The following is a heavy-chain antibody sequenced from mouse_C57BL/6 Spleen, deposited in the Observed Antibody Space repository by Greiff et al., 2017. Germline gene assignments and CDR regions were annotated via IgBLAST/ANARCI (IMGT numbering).Heavy chain of an antibody. CDR1: GYTFTSYW. D-gene: IGHD2-1*01. CDR2: IYPSDSDT. V-gene: IGHV1-52*01. J-gene: IGHJ2*01. Sequence: QVQLQQPGAELVRPGSSVKLSCKASGYTFTSYWMHWVKQRPIQGLEWIGNIYPSDSDTHYNQKFKDKATLTVDKSSSTSYMQLVSLTSEDSAVYYCAVYYDNYGYWGQGTTLTVSS. CDR3: AVYYDNYGY.